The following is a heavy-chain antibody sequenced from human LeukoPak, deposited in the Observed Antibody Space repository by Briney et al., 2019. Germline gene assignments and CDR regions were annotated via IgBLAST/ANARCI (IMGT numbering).Heavy chain of an antibody. Sequence: KPSETLSLTCTVSGGSISSYYWSWIRQPPGKGLEWIGHIYYSGSTNYNPSLKSRVTISVDTSKNQFSLKLSSVTAADTAVYYCARVYYDFWSGYPIGGSFDYWGQGTLVTVSS. CDR3: ARVYYDFWSGYPIGGSFDY. V-gene: IGHV4-59*01. CDR2: IYYSGST. CDR1: GGSISSYY. D-gene: IGHD3-3*01. J-gene: IGHJ4*02.